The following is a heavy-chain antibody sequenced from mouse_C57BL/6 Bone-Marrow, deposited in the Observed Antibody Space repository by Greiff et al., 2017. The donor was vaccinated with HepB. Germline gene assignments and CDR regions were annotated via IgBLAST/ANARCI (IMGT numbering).Heavy chain of an antibody. CDR1: GFSLTSYG. CDR2: IWSGGST. Sequence: QVQLKESGPGLVQPSQSLSITCTVSGFSLTSYGVHWVRQSPGKGLEWLGVIWSGGSTDYNAAFISRLSISKDNSKSHVFFKMNGLQAEDTATYYCARKGTGMYFDVWGTGTTVTVSS. J-gene: IGHJ1*03. V-gene: IGHV2-2*01. CDR3: ARKGTGMYFDV. D-gene: IGHD4-1*01.